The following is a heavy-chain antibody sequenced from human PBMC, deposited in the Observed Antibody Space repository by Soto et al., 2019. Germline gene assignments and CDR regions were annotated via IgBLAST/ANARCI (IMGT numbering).Heavy chain of an antibody. J-gene: IGHJ6*02. CDR2: IYPGDSDT. V-gene: IGHV5-51*01. Sequence: PGESLKISCKGSGYSFTSYWIGWVRQIPGKGLEWMGIIYPGDSDTRYSPSFQGQVTISADKSISTAYLQWSSLKASDTAMYYCARQRWLQSYYYYGMDVWGQGTTVTVSS. D-gene: IGHD4-4*01. CDR1: GYSFTSYW. CDR3: ARQRWLQSYYYYGMDV.